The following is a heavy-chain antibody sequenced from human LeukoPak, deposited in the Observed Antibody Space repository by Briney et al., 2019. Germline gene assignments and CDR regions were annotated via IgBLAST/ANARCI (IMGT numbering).Heavy chain of an antibody. CDR2: ISGSGGST. V-gene: IGHV3-23*01. CDR3: AKDTFWLLYTFDY. D-gene: IGHD3-9*01. Sequence: GGSLRLSCAASGFTFSSYGMSWVRQAPGKGLEWVSAISGSGGSTYYADSVKGRFTISRDNSKNTLYLQMNSLRAEDTAVYYCAKDTFWLLYTFDYWGQGTLVTVSS. CDR1: GFTFSSYG. J-gene: IGHJ4*02.